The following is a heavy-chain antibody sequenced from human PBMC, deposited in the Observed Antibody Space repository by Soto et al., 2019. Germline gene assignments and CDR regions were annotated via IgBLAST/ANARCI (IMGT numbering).Heavy chain of an antibody. CDR2: VHYSGTT. CDR1: GDSISSGGYY. Sequence: QVQLQESGPGLVKPSQTLSLTCTVSGDSISSGGYYWSWIRQHPGKGPEWIGHVHYSGTTYYNPSLKSRDTISLDTSKNAFSLNLISVTAADTAVYYCVREVEFTRGWDHFDSWGQGTLVTVS. V-gene: IGHV4-31*03. CDR3: VREVEFTRGWDHFDS. J-gene: IGHJ4*02. D-gene: IGHD6-19*01.